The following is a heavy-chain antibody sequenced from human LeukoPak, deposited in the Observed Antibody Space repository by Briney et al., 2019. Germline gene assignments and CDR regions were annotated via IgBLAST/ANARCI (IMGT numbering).Heavy chain of an antibody. CDR1: GYTFTSYG. V-gene: IGHV1-18*01. D-gene: IGHD2-2*01. CDR3: ARDHFGCCSSTSCSLPL. CDR2: ISAYNGNT. Sequence: ASVKVSCKASGYTFTSYGISWVRQAPGQGLEWMGWISAYNGNTNYAQKLQGRVTMTTDTSTSTAYMELRSLRSDDTAVYYCARDHFGCCSSTSCSLPLWGQGTLVTVSS. J-gene: IGHJ4*02.